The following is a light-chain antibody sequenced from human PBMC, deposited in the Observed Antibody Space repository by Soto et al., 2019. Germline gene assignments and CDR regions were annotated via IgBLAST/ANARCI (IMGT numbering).Light chain of an antibody. J-gene: IGLJ1*01. CDR3: QSYDSSLSGYV. Sequence: QSALTQPPSLSGAPGQRVTISCTGSGSNIGAPYDVHWYQHLPGTAPKLLIYGSTNRPSGVPGRFSGSKSGTSASLAITGLQAEDEADYYCQSYDSSLSGYVFGAGTKVTVL. CDR1: GSNIGAPYD. V-gene: IGLV1-40*01. CDR2: GST.